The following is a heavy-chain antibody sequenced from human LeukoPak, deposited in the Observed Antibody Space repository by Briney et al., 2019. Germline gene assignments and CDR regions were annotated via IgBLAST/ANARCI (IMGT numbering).Heavy chain of an antibody. D-gene: IGHD2-15*01. CDR1: GGSISSSSYY. Sequence: PSETLSLTCTVSGGSISSSSYYWGWIRQPPGKGLEWIGSIYYSGSTYYNPSLKSRVTISVDTSKNQFSLKLSSVTAADTAVYYCARPCSGGSCYSVGAFDIWGQGTMVTVSS. CDR2: IYYSGST. J-gene: IGHJ3*02. CDR3: ARPCSGGSCYSVGAFDI. V-gene: IGHV4-39*07.